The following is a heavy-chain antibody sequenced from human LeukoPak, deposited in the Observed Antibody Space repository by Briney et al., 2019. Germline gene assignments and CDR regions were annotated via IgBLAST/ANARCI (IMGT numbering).Heavy chain of an antibody. CDR3: AKETYCSSTSCYQGY. D-gene: IGHD2-2*01. CDR2: IQFDGSNK. V-gene: IGHV3-30*02. J-gene: IGHJ4*02. Sequence: GGSLRLSCVTSGFIFSNYGMHWVRQAPGKGLEWLTFIQFDGSNKLYADSVKGRFTVSRDTSKNTVYLQMTSLRVEDTAVYYCAKETYCSSTSCYQGYWGQGTLVTVSS. CDR1: GFIFSNYG.